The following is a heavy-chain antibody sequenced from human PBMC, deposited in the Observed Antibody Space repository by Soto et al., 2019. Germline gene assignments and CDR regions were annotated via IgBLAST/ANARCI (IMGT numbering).Heavy chain of an antibody. D-gene: IGHD3-3*01. V-gene: IGHV1-58*01. CDR1: GFTLRSAD. J-gene: IGHJ4*02. Sequence: QMQLVQSGPEVKKPGTSVKVSCKASGFTLRSADVQWVRQTRGQRLEWIGWIVGGSGSTNYAQQFQGRLAITRDMSTSTVYMELSSLRSEDTAVYYCAADWSNRPFDFWGQGTLVTVSS. CDR2: IVGGSGST. CDR3: AADWSNRPFDF.